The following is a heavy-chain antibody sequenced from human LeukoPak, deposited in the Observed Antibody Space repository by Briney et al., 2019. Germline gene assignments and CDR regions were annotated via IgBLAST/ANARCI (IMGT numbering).Heavy chain of an antibody. CDR3: VKDFKASGWYGGFDY. J-gene: IGHJ4*02. Sequence: GGSLRLSCSASGFTFSSYAMHWVRQAPGTGLQYVSGVSSNGGSTYYADSVKGRFTIFRDNSKNTLYLQMSILRAEDTAMYYCVKDFKASGWYGGFDYWGQGTLVTVSS. CDR2: VSSNGGST. D-gene: IGHD6-19*01. CDR1: GFTFSSYA. V-gene: IGHV3-64D*06.